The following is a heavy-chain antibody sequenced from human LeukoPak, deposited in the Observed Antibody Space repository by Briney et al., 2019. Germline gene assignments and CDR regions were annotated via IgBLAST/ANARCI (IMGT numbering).Heavy chain of an antibody. CDR3: ARDPSGHWYFDL. Sequence: GGSLRLSCAASGFTFSSYGMHWVRQAPGKGLEWVAVIYSGGNTHSADSVKGRFTISRDNSKNTLYLQMNSLRAEDTAVYYCARDPSGHWYFDLWGRGTLVTVSS. D-gene: IGHD7-27*01. V-gene: IGHV3-66*01. J-gene: IGHJ2*01. CDR1: GFTFSSYG. CDR2: IYSGGNT.